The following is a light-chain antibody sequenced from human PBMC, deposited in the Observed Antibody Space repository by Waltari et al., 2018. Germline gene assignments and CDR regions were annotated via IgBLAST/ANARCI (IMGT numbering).Light chain of an antibody. V-gene: IGLV2-23*02. J-gene: IGLJ2*01. CDR1: SSDVGKYNL. Sequence: QSALTQPASVSGSPGQSITISCTGTSSDVGKYNLVSWYQQHPGEVPKLMIYEVTKRPSWGSDRFSGSKSGNTASLTISGLQAEDEADYFCCSFAGRGFSVIFGGGTKLTVL. CDR3: CSFAGRGFSVI. CDR2: EVT.